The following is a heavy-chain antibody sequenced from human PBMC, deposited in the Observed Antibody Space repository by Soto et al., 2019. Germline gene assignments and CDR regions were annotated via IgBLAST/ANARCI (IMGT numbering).Heavy chain of an antibody. D-gene: IGHD3-16*01. Sequence: EVQLVESGGGLVQPGRSLRLACAASGFTFDQYTMHCVRQAPGKGLEGVSSITWHSGTIGYADSVKGRFTISRDNAKNSLYLQMNSPRAEDTALYYCAIEMITIGDFNYYYMDVWGNGTTVTVSS. CDR2: ITWHSGTI. CDR1: GFTFDQYT. J-gene: IGHJ6*03. CDR3: AIEMITIGDFNYYYMDV. V-gene: IGHV3-9*01.